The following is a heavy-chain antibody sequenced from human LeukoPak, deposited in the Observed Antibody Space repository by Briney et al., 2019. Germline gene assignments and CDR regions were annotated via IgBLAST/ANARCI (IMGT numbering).Heavy chain of an antibody. D-gene: IGHD4-17*01. Sequence: SSETLSLTCAVSGASFNNYYWSWVRQTPGKGLEWIGEINHSGYTNDSPSLKSRVTLSIDTSRKQFSLNLRPVTVADTGIYYCTRMTTGHDYWGQGTLVTVSS. J-gene: IGHJ4*02. CDR3: TRMTTGHDY. CDR2: INHSGYT. V-gene: IGHV4-34*01. CDR1: GASFNNYY.